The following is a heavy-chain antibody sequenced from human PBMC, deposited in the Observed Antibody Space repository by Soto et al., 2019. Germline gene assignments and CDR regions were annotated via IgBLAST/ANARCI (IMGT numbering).Heavy chain of an antibody. J-gene: IGHJ4*02. Sequence: QVQLVQSGAAVKKPGASVKVSCKASGYTFSSYDITWVRQATGQVLEWMGWMNPNGGNTGYAQKFQGRVTMPRNTSISTAYIELSSLRSEDTAVYYCARGHYGDPTPDYWGQGTLVTVSS. V-gene: IGHV1-8*01. CDR1: GYTFSSYD. CDR3: ARGHYGDPTPDY. CDR2: MNPNGGNT. D-gene: IGHD4-17*01.